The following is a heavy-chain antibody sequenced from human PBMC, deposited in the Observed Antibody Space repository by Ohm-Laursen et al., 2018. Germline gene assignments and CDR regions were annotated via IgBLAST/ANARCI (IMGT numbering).Heavy chain of an antibody. D-gene: IGHD2-15*01. V-gene: IGHV3-11*01. J-gene: IGHJ5*02. CDR2: ITSSGDTL. CDR1: GFTFSDFY. CDR3: ARNLGYCSGGGCYYFDP. Sequence: SLRLSCAASGFTFSDFYMSWIRQAPGKGLEWISYITSSGDTLYYVDSVQGRFTISRDNAKNSLYLQMNSLRVEDTAVYYCARNLGYCSGGGCYYFDPWGQGAWSPSPQ.